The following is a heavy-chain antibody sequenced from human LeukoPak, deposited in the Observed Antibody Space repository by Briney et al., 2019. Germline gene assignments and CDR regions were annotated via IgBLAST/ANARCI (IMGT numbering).Heavy chain of an antibody. D-gene: IGHD1-7*01. Sequence: GASVKVSCKVSGYTLTELSMHWVRQAPGKGLEWMGGFDPEDGETIYAQKFQGRVTMTEDTSTDTAYMELSSLRSEDTAVYYCATDHLILSGTGTTGYFDYWGKGTTVTVSS. CDR1: GYTLTELS. CDR3: ATDHLILSGTGTTGYFDY. V-gene: IGHV1-24*01. CDR2: FDPEDGET. J-gene: IGHJ4*03.